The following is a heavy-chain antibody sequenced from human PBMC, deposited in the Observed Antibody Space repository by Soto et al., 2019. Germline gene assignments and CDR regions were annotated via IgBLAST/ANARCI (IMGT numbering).Heavy chain of an antibody. CDR1: GGSVSSGSYY. V-gene: IGHV4-61*01. CDR3: ARDRALRFLEWLDGGMDV. J-gene: IGHJ6*02. CDR2: IYYSGST. Sequence: PSETLSLTCTVSGGSVSSGSYYWSWIRQPPGKGLEWIGYIYYSGSTNYNPSLKSRVTISVDTSKSQFSLKLSSVTAADTAVYYCARDRALRFLEWLDGGMDVWGQGTTVTVSS. D-gene: IGHD3-3*01.